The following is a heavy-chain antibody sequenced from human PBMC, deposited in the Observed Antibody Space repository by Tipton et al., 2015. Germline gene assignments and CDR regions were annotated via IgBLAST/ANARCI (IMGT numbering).Heavy chain of an antibody. CDR2: IHPSDSET. Sequence: QLVQSGAEVKKPGASVKVSCKASGYIFTSYGISWVRQMPGKGLEWVGIIHPSDSETKYSPSFEGLVTISADKSTSTAYLQWSSLKASDTAVYYCARRLPYFEWSKVYYFDYWGQGSPVTVSS. V-gene: IGHV5-51*01. J-gene: IGHJ4*02. CDR3: ARRLPYFEWSKVYYFDY. CDR1: GYIFTSYG. D-gene: IGHD3-9*01.